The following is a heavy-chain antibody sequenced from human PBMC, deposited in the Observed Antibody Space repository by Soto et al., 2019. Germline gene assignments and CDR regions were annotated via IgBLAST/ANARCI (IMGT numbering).Heavy chain of an antibody. J-gene: IGHJ2*01. V-gene: IGHV3-33*01. CDR3: MTVGRGDSYADYWCFYL. Sequence: QVQLVESGGGVVQPGRSLRLSCAASGFTFSSYGMHWVRQAPGKGLEWVAVIWYDGSNKYYADSVKGRFTISRDNSKNTRDLEMISRRTDDTAVYHCMTVGRGDSYADYWCFYLGGRRSVVTVSA. CDR2: IWYDGSNK. CDR1: GFTFSSYG. D-gene: IGHD3-16*01.